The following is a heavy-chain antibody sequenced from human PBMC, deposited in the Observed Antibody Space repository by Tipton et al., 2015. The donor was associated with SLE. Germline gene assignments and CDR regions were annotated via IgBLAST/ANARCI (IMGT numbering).Heavy chain of an antibody. V-gene: IGHV4-61*02. CDR3: ARLVAARPGYYCGMDV. CDR2: VYVSGNT. Sequence: TLSLTCTVSGGSIRSGNYYWSWIRQPAGKELEWIGRVYVSGNTDYNPSFTSRVAMSIDTSKNQLSLNLESVTAVDTAVYYCARLVAARPGYYCGMDVWGQGTTVTVSS. CDR1: GGSIRSGNYY. J-gene: IGHJ6*02. D-gene: IGHD6-6*01.